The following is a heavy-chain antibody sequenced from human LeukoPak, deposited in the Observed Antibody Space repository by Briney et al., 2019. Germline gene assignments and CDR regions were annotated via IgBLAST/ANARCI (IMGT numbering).Heavy chain of an antibody. CDR1: GGSFSGYY. V-gene: IGHV4-34*01. Sequence: PSETLSLTCAVYGGSFSGYYWSWIRQPPGKGLEWIGEINHSGSTNYNPSLKSRVTISVDTSKNQFSLKLSSLTAADTAVYYCARGSGVTYFDYWGQGTLVTVSS. D-gene: IGHD3-10*01. CDR2: INHSGST. J-gene: IGHJ4*02. CDR3: ARGSGVTYFDY.